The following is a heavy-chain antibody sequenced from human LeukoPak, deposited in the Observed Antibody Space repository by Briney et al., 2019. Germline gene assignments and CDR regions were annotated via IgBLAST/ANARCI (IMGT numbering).Heavy chain of an antibody. J-gene: IGHJ4*02. CDR3: ARESRGPVITMLRGASDY. CDR2: ISSSSTTV. V-gene: IGHV3-48*02. CDR1: GFTFSSYS. D-gene: IGHD3-10*01. Sequence: GGSLRLSCAASGFTFSSYSMSWVRQAPGKGLEWVSYISSSSTTVYYADSVKGRFTISRDNAKNSLYLQMNSLRDEDTAVYYCARESRGPVITMLRGASDYWGQGTLVTVSS.